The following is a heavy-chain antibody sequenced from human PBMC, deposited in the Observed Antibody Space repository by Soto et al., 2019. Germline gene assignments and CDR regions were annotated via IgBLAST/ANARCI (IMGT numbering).Heavy chain of an antibody. V-gene: IGHV4-39*01. Sequence: PSETLSLTCTVSGGSISSSSYYWGWIRQPPGQGLEWIGSIYYSGSTYYNPSLKSRVTISVDTSKNQFSLKLSSVTAADTAVYYCARQKVGATLYYYYGMDVWGQGTTVTVSS. CDR3: ARQKVGATLYYYYGMDV. CDR1: GGSISSSSYY. CDR2: IYYSGST. J-gene: IGHJ6*02. D-gene: IGHD1-26*01.